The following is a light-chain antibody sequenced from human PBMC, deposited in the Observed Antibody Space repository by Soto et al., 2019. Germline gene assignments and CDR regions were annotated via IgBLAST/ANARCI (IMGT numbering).Light chain of an antibody. V-gene: IGKV3D-20*01. CDR1: QTISNY. CDR2: TAS. Sequence: EILLSQTPPALSLSLGEREPLSCGATQTISNYVDWYPQSPVYLSRGLISTASTRETGIPARFSGSGSGTDFTLTISGLEPEDFAVYYCQQYGSSPGTFGQGTKVDIK. J-gene: IGKJ1*01. CDR3: QQYGSSPGT.